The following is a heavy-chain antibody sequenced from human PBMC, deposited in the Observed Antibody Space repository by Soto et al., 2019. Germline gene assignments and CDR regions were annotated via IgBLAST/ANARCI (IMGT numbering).Heavy chain of an antibody. Sequence: SETLSLTCTVSGGSLGSYYWSWIRQPPGKGLEWIGYVFYTGRANYNASLKSRVSISLDTSNYQFSLKVRSVTAADTAIYYCARAISTGYNILTGYYMDYWGQGALVTVSS. CDR3: ARAISTGYNILTGYYMDY. CDR1: GGSLGSYY. CDR2: VFYTGRA. D-gene: IGHD3-9*01. J-gene: IGHJ4*02. V-gene: IGHV4-59*01.